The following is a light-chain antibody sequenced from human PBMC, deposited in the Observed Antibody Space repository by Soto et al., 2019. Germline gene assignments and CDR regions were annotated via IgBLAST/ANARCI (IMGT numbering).Light chain of an antibody. Sequence: QSALTQPASVSGSPGQSITISCTGTSSDVGAYNFVSWYQQYPGKAPKVMIYEVNNRPSGVSNRFSGSKSGNTASLTISVLHAEDEADYYCSSFTRSSTYVFGSGTKLTVL. CDR1: SSDVGAYNF. CDR2: EVN. CDR3: SSFTRSSTYV. V-gene: IGLV2-14*01. J-gene: IGLJ1*01.